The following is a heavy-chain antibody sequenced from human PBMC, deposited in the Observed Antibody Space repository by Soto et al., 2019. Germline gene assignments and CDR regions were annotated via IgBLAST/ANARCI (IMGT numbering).Heavy chain of an antibody. CDR1: GYTFTSYY. Sequence: ASVKVSCKASGYTFTSYYMHWVRQAPGQGLEWMGIINPSGGSTSYAQKFQGRVTMTRDTSTSTVYMELSSLSSEDTAVYYCARGALTITIFAVVLAQTNWFDPGGKGTVVTVS. CDR2: INPSGGST. CDR3: ARGALTITIFAVVLAQTNWFDP. D-gene: IGHD3-3*01. V-gene: IGHV1-46*01. J-gene: IGHJ5*02.